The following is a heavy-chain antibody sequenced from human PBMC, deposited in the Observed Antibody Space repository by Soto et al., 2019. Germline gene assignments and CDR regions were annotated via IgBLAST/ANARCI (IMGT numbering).Heavy chain of an antibody. CDR2: IKSKTDGGKT. J-gene: IGHJ4*02. CDR1: GFTFSNAW. D-gene: IGHD4-17*01. CDR3: TTDTTVTTSSSDY. Sequence: GGSLRLSCAASGFTFSNAWMSWVRQAPGKGLEWVGRIKSKTDGGKTDYAAPVKGRFTISRDDSKNTLYLQMNSLKTEDTAVYYCTTDTTVTTSSSDYWGQGTLVTVSS. V-gene: IGHV3-15*01.